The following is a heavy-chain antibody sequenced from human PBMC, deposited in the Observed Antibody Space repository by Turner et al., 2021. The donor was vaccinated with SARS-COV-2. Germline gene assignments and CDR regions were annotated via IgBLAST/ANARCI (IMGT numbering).Heavy chain of an antibody. CDR2: ISSSSSYI. V-gene: IGHV3-21*01. J-gene: IGHJ5*02. D-gene: IGHD3-22*01. CDR1: GFTFSSYT. CDR3: ARGTYYYDSSVYSGTNWFDP. Sequence: EVQLVESGGGLVKPGGSLRLSCAASGFTFSSYTMYWVRQAPGKGLEWVPSISSSSSYIYYADSVKGRFTISRDNAKNSLYLQMNSLRAEDTAVYYCARGTYYYDSSVYSGTNWFDPWGQGTLVTVSS.